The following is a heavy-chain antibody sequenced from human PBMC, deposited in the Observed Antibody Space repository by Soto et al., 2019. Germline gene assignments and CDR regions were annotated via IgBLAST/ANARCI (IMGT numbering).Heavy chain of an antibody. CDR2: IHHSGFT. Sequence: ETLSLTCAVYGGSLTDNHWSWIRQTPGKGLEWIGEIHHSGFTNYNPSLKSRVTISVDTSNNQFSLKLSSVTAADTAVYFCAKGGRLRSPFGFWGQGTPVTVSS. CDR1: GGSLTDNH. V-gene: IGHV4-34*01. CDR3: AKGGRLRSPFGF. J-gene: IGHJ4*02. D-gene: IGHD4-17*01.